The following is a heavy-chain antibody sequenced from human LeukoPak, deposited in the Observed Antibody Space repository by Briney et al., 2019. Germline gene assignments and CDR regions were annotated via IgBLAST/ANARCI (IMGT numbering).Heavy chain of an antibody. CDR3: ARGDYGGSDY. CDR1: GGSISSYY. CDR2: IYYSGST. J-gene: IGHJ4*01. D-gene: IGHD4-23*01. V-gene: IGHV4-59*01. Sequence: PSETLSLTCTVSGGSISSYYWSWIRQPPGKGLEWIGYIYYSGSTNYNPSLKSRVTISVDTSKNQFSLKLSSVTAAHTAVYYCARGDYGGSDYWGQEPGTPSPQ.